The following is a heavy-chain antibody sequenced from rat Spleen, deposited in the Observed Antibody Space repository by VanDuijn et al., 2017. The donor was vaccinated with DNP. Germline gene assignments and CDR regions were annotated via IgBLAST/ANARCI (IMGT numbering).Heavy chain of an antibody. CDR2: MWSGGDT. J-gene: IGHJ3*01. CDR1: GFPLTSYT. D-gene: IGHD1-12*03. Sequence: QVQLKESGPGLVQPSATLSLTCTVSGFPLTSYTVNWVRQPPGKGLEWMGVMWSGGDTSYNSTLKSRLSLSRDTSKSQVFLKMNSLQAEDTATYYCAREDYDDYYHPFAYWGQGTLVTVSS. V-gene: IGHV2-32*01. CDR3: AREDYDDYYHPFAY.